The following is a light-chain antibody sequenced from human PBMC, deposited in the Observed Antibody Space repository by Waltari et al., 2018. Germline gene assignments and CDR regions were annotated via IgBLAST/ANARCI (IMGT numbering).Light chain of an antibody. CDR2: DAS. J-gene: IGKJ2*01. V-gene: IGKV3-15*01. CDR3: HQYNTWPPAT. CDR1: RSVGVN. Sequence: VLTQSPATLHVSPGDTATLSCRASRSVGVNLAWYQQTPGQDPRLLMYDASKWATGIPARFSAAGSGTEFTLTIISLQSEDSAIYYCHQYNTWPPATFGQGTKLDI.